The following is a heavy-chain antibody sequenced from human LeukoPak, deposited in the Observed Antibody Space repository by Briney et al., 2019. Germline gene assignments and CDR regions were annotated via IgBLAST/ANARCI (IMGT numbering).Heavy chain of an antibody. V-gene: IGHV3-15*07. D-gene: IGHD1-26*01. J-gene: IGHJ4*02. CDR3: AREVGARFDY. CDR2: IKSKVDGGTT. CDR1: GFTFSSAW. Sequence: GGSLRLSCAPSGFTFSSAWMHWVRQAPGKGLEWVGRIKSKVDGGTTDYAAPVKGRFTISRDDLENMLYLQMNSLRAEDTAVYYCAREVGARFDYWGQGTLVTVSS.